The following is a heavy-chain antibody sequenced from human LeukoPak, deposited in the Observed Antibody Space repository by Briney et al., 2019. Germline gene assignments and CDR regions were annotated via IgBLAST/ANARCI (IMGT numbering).Heavy chain of an antibody. CDR2: SYYSGSA. J-gene: IGHJ4*02. CDR1: GASISSYY. V-gene: IGHV4-59*01. D-gene: IGHD1-26*01. Sequence: PSETLSLTCSVSGASISSYYWSWIRQPPGKGLEFIGYSYYSGSATYHPSLKSRVTISLDTSKNQFSLRLSSVTVADTAVYYCARGGRSFVYYDFWGQGALITVTS. CDR3: ARGGRSFVYYDF.